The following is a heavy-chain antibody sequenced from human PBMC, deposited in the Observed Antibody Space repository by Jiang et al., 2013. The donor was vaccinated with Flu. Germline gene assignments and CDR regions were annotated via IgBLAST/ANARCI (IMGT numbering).Heavy chain of an antibody. CDR3: GRGQFPGAYYSAMDV. CDR2: IIPHYTTV. V-gene: IGHV1-69*06. CDR1: GDTFNMYS. J-gene: IGHJ6*02. Sequence: SGAEVKKPGSSVKVSCKASGDTFNMYSFNWVRRAPGQGLEWMGVIIPHYTTVHYAHKFQGRVTITADRSTNTVYMELSSLGSEDSAVYYCGRGQFPGAYYSAMDVWGPGTTVTVS.